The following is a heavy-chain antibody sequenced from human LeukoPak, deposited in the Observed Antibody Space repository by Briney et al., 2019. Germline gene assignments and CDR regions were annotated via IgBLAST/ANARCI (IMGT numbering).Heavy chain of an antibody. CDR3: ARTARWPDY. CDR1: GFTFNNYA. D-gene: IGHD2-21*02. Sequence: PGGSLRLSCAASGFTFNNYAMSWVRQAPGKGLEYISYIEGSGNDIKYADSVKGRFTISRDNAKNSLYLQMNSLRAEDTAVYYCARTARWPDYWGQGTLVTVSS. CDR2: IEGSGNDI. V-gene: IGHV3-21*04. J-gene: IGHJ4*02.